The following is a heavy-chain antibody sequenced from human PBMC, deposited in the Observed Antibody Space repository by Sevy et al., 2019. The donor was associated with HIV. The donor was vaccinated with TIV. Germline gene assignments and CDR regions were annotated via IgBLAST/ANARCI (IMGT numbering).Heavy chain of an antibody. V-gene: IGHV3-33*01. D-gene: IGHD1-26*01. CDR3: AGGYSGAAHALDS. Sequence: GGSLRLSCAASGFTFSSYGMHWVRQAPGKGLEWVAIIWYDGSNKYYADSVKGRFTISRDNSKNTLYLQMNSLRVEDTAVYYCAGGYSGAAHALDSWGQGTLVTVSS. CDR1: GFTFSSYG. J-gene: IGHJ4*02. CDR2: IWYDGSNK.